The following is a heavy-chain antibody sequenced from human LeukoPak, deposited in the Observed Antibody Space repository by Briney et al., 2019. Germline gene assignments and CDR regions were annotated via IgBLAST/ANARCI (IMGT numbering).Heavy chain of an antibody. CDR3: AKDPGITGTRANAFDI. CDR2: ISGSGGST. D-gene: IGHD1-7*01. CDR1: GFTFSSYA. Sequence: PGGSLRLSCAASGFTFSSYAMSWVRQAPGKGLEWVSAISGSGGSTYYADSVKGRFTISRDNSKNTLYLQMNSLRAEDTAVYYCAKDPGITGTRANAFDIWGQGTMVTVSS. V-gene: IGHV3-23*01. J-gene: IGHJ3*02.